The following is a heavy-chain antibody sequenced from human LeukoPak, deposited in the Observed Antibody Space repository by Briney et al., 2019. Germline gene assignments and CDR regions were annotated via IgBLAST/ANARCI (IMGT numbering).Heavy chain of an antibody. D-gene: IGHD3-3*01. CDR1: GYTFTSYG. CDR3: VRDQYDFWSGYLVYGMDV. CDR2: ISAYNGNT. J-gene: IGHJ6*02. V-gene: IGHV1-18*01. Sequence: GATVKVSCKASGYTFTSYGISWVRQAPGQGLEWMGWISAYNGNTNYAQKLQGRVTMTTDTSTSTAYMELRSLRSDDTAVYYCVRDQYDFWSGYLVYGMDVWGQGTTVTVSS.